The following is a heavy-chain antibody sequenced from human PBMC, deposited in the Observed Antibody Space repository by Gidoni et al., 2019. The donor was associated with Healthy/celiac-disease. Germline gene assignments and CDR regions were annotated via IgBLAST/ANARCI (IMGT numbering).Heavy chain of an antibody. CDR3: TSRIAVNYYGMDV. Sequence: EVQLVESGGGLVQPGRSLRLSCTASGFPFGHYAMSWVRQAPGKVLEWVGVIRSKAYGGTTEYAAYVKGRFTSSRDDSKSIAYLKMNSLKTEDTAVYYCTSRIAVNYYGMDVWGQGTTVTVSS. V-gene: IGHV3-49*04. CDR1: GFPFGHYA. J-gene: IGHJ6*02. D-gene: IGHD6-19*01. CDR2: IRSKAYGGTT.